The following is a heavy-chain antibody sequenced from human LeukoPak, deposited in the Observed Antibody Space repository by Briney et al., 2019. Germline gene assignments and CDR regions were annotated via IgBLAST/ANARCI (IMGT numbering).Heavy chain of an antibody. CDR1: GYSFTSYW. J-gene: IGHJ6*02. D-gene: IGHD3-16*02. CDR2: IDPSDSYT. CDR3: ARQSSRGGYTDYYYYGMDV. Sequence: GESLKISCKGSGYSFTSYWISWVRQMPGKGLEWMGRIDPSDSYTNYSPSFQGHVTISADKSISTAYLQWSSLKASDTAMYYCARQSSRGGYTDYYYYGMDVWGQGTTVTASS. V-gene: IGHV5-10-1*01.